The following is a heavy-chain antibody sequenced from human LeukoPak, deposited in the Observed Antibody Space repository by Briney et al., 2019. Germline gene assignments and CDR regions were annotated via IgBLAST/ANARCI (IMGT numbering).Heavy chain of an antibody. CDR3: AKSLYGSGSYYNWFDP. J-gene: IGHJ5*02. CDR1: GYCISRGYY. CDR2: IYYSGRT. D-gene: IGHD3-10*01. Sequence: PSETLSLTCTVSGYCISRGYYLGWIRQPPGKWLEWIGSIYYSGRTYYKPSLKSRVTITVEPSKNQFPLKLSSVTSADQAVYYFAKSLYGSGSYYNWFDPWGQGTLVTVS. V-gene: IGHV4-38-2*02.